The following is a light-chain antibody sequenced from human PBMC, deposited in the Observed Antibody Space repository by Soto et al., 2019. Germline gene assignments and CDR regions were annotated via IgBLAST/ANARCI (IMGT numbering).Light chain of an antibody. V-gene: IGKV3-20*01. J-gene: IGKJ4*01. CDR3: QQYNDWPPA. CDR1: QSVSSSY. CDR2: RTS. Sequence: EIVLTQSPGTLSLSPGERATLSCRASQSVSSSYLAWYQQKPGQAPRLLIYRTSNRATGIPDRFSGSGSGTDFTLTIDSLQSEDFAVYHCQQYNDWPPAFGGGTKVEIK.